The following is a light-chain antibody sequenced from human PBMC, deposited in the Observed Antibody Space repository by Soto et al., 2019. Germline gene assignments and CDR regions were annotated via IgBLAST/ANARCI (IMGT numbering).Light chain of an antibody. J-gene: IGKJ4*01. Sequence: EIVMTQSPATLSVSPGERATLSCRASQTISSNYLAWYQQKPGQAPRLLIYGASTRATGIPARFSGSGSGTEFTLTITSLQSEDFAVYYCQRYNYWPLTFGGGTRVEIK. CDR2: GAS. V-gene: IGKV3-15*01. CDR3: QRYNYWPLT. CDR1: QTISSN.